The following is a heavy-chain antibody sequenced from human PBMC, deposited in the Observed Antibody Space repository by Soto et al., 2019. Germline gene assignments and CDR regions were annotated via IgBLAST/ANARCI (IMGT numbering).Heavy chain of an antibody. CDR1: GGSFSDYY. Sequence: LETLSLTCAVYGGSFSDYYWSWIRQPPGKGLEWIGEINHSGSTNYNPSLKSLVTISVDTSKNQFSLKLSSVTAADTAVYYCARGGGDYGGYYFDYWGQGTLVTVSS. CDR3: ARGGGDYGGYYFDY. D-gene: IGHD4-17*01. J-gene: IGHJ4*02. V-gene: IGHV4-34*01. CDR2: INHSGST.